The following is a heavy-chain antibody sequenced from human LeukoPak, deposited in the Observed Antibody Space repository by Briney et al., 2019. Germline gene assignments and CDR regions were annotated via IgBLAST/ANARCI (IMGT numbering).Heavy chain of an antibody. D-gene: IGHD3-3*01. CDR3: ARDGATRPIPLEWLSDNWFDP. Sequence: SGGSLRLSCAASGFTFSSYAMTWVRQPPGKGLEWVSAISGIGGSTYYVDSVKGRFTISRDNAKNSLYLQINSLRAEDTAVYYCARDGATRPIPLEWLSDNWFDPWGQGTLVTVSS. CDR2: ISGIGGST. J-gene: IGHJ5*02. V-gene: IGHV3-23*01. CDR1: GFTFSSYA.